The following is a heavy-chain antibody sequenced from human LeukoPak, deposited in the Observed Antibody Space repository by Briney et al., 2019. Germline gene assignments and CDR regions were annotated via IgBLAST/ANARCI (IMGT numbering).Heavy chain of an antibody. V-gene: IGHV4-59*01. CDR2: INYSGST. J-gene: IGHJ4*02. CDR1: GGSISSYS. CDR3: ARGSRELYYFDY. Sequence: SETLSLTCTVSGGSISSYSWSWIRQPPGKGLEWIGDINYSGSTNYNPSRKSRVTISVDPSKTQFSLKLNSVTAADTAVYYCARGSRELYYFDYWGQGTLVTVSS. D-gene: IGHD1-7*01.